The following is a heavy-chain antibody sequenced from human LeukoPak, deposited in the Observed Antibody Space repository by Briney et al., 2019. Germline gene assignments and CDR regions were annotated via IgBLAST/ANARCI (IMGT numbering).Heavy chain of an antibody. D-gene: IGHD3-10*01. CDR3: AREKRRYYYGSGSYLL. Sequence: ASVKVSCKASGYSFVGYYLHWVRQAPGQGLEWMGWINPNSGGTNYAQKFQGRVTMTRDTSISTAYMELSRLRSDDTAVYYCAREKRRYYYGSGSYLLWGQGTLVTVSS. J-gene: IGHJ4*02. CDR1: GYSFVGYY. V-gene: IGHV1-2*02. CDR2: INPNSGGT.